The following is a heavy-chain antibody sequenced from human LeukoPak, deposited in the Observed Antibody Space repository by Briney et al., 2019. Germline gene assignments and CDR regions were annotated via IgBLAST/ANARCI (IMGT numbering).Heavy chain of an antibody. V-gene: IGHV6-1*01. CDR2: AYYRSTWYN. CDR1: GDSVSSNSVT. D-gene: IGHD2-2*01. J-gene: IGHJ5*02. CDR3: ARRLTQYDCFDP. Sequence: SQTLSLTCAISGDSVSSNSVTWNWIRQSPSRGLEWLDRAYYRSTWYNDYAVSVRGRITVNPDTSKNQFSLHLNSVTPEDTAVYYCARRLTQYDCFDPWGQGILVTVSS.